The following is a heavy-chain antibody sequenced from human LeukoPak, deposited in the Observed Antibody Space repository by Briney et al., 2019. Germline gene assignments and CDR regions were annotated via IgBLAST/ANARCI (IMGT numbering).Heavy chain of an antibody. CDR1: GGSVTPYY. J-gene: IGHJ4*02. CDR2: VYKGSTT. CDR3: ERDSTYHYDGSSYHGNFDY. D-gene: IGHD3-22*01. V-gene: IGHV4-59*02. Sequence: PSETLSLTCSVSGGSVTPYYWSWIRQSTGRGLEWIGYVYKGSTTNYNPSLKWRVIISVDTSKSYFSLKLCSVTAANTVVYYCERDSTYHYDGSSYHGNFDYWGQGKLVTVSS.